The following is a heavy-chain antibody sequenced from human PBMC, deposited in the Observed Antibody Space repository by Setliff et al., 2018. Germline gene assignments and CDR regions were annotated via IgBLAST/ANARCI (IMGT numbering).Heavy chain of an antibody. CDR3: ASTQRGTSSEC. D-gene: IGHD6-6*01. CDR1: GFTFSNYW. CDR2: IKQDGSEK. V-gene: IGHV3-7*03. J-gene: IGHJ4*02. Sequence: GGSLRLSCAASGFTFSNYWMSWARQAPGKGLEWVANIKQDGSEKYYVDSVKGRFTISRDNAKNSLYLQMNSLRAEDTAVYYCASTQRGTSSECWGQGTLVTVSS.